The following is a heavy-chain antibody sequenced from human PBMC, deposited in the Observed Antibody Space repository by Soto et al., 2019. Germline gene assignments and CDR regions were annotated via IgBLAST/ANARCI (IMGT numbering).Heavy chain of an antibody. J-gene: IGHJ4*02. Sequence: EVQLLESGGGLVQPGGSLRLSCAASGFTFSSYAMNWVRQAPGKGLEWVSVISGSGGSTYYADSVKGRFTISRDNSKNTLYLQMNSLRAEDTAVYYCARRRAGTYFDDWGQGTRVTVSS. CDR3: ARRRAGTYFDD. V-gene: IGHV3-23*01. CDR2: ISGSGGST. D-gene: IGHD6-13*01. CDR1: GFTFSSYA.